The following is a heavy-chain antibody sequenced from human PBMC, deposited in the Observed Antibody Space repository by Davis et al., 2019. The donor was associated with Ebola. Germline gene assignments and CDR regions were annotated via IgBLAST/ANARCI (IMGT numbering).Heavy chain of an antibody. Sequence: PGGSLRLSCAASGFTFSVYYMSWVRQALGKGLEEISYITGNSNTIYYADSVKGRFAVSRDNAKNSLFLQMNNLRADDTAVYYCAKDVRGFNRPVDCWGQGTLVTVSS. CDR1: GFTFSVYY. D-gene: IGHD6-25*01. CDR3: AKDVRGFNRPVDC. V-gene: IGHV3-11*01. J-gene: IGHJ4*02. CDR2: ITGNSNTI.